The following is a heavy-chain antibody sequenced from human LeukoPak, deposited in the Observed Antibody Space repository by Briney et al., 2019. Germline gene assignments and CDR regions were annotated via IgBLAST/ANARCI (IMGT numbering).Heavy chain of an antibody. CDR3: AKDQSSVVQGWFDP. Sequence: GGSLRLSCAASGFSFNNYAMSWVRQAPGKGLEWVSDISGSGGTTNYADSVKGRFTISRDNSKNTLYLQMNSLRAEDTAVYYCAKDQSSVVQGWFDPWGQGTLVTVSS. J-gene: IGHJ5*02. CDR1: GFSFNNYA. CDR2: ISGSGGTT. D-gene: IGHD4-23*01. V-gene: IGHV3-23*01.